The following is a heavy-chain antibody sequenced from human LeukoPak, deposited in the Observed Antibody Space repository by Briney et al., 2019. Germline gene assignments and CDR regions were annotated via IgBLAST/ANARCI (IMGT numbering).Heavy chain of an antibody. CDR3: ARGQKQWLVRGYFDS. J-gene: IGHJ4*02. V-gene: IGHV1-8*01. CDR1: GYTFTSYD. CDR2: MNPNSGNT. D-gene: IGHD6-19*01. Sequence: GASVKVSCKASGYTFTSYDNNWVRQATGQGLEWMGWMNPNSGNTGYAQKFQGRVTMTRNTSISTAYMELSSLRSEDTAVYYCARGQKQWLVRGYFDSWGQGTLVTVSS.